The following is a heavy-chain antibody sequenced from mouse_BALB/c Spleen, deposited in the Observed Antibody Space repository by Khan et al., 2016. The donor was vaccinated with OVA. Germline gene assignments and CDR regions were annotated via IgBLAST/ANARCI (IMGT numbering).Heavy chain of an antibody. CDR1: GYSITSNYA. J-gene: IGHJ4*01. CDR2: ISYSGST. Sequence: VLLQESGPGLVKPSQSLSLTCTVTGYSITSNYAWNWIRQFPGNKLEWMGYISYSGSTSYNPSLKSRISITRDTSKNQFFLQLNSVTTEDTATYYCARKKYYGYAGDYWNKGTSVTISS. V-gene: IGHV3-2*02. CDR3: ARKKYYGYAGDY. D-gene: IGHD1-1*01.